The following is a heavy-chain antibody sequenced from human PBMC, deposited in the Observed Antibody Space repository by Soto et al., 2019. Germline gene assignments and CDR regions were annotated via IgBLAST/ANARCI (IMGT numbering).Heavy chain of an antibody. CDR3: ARVGGVGAPPGADY. CDR2: VIPIISQA. Sequence: AVKVSFKTSGWIFSSYAISWLRQAPGQGLEWMGAVIPIISQAYYAQKLQDRVTITADESTRTAYMELGSLRSEDTALYFCARVGGVGAPPGADYWGQGTLVTVSS. V-gene: IGHV1-69*13. J-gene: IGHJ4*02. CDR1: GWIFSSYA. D-gene: IGHD1-26*01.